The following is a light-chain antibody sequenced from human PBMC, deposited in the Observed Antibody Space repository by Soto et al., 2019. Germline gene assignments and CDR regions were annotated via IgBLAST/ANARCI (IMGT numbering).Light chain of an antibody. CDR1: QSVSSY. J-gene: IGKJ4*01. CDR3: QHYKTWPLT. Sequence: ELVLTQSPATLSLSPGETATLSCRASQSVSSYLAWYQQKPGQALRLLIYDASKRTTGIPARFSGSGSGTDFTLTISSLEPEDFAVYYCQHYKTWPLTFGGGTRVEI. CDR2: DAS. V-gene: IGKV3-11*01.